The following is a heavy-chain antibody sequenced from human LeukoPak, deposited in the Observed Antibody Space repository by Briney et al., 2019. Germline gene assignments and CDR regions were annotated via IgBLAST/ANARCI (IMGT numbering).Heavy chain of an antibody. CDR2: INPNSGGT. Sequence: ASVKVSCEASGYTFTGYYMHWVRQAPGQGLEWMGWINPNSGGTNYAQKFQGRVTMTRDTSISTAYMELSRLRSDDTAVYYCARSMAAADYYYMDVWGKGTTVTVSS. J-gene: IGHJ6*03. CDR1: GYTFTGYY. CDR3: ARSMAAADYYYMDV. V-gene: IGHV1-2*02. D-gene: IGHD6-13*01.